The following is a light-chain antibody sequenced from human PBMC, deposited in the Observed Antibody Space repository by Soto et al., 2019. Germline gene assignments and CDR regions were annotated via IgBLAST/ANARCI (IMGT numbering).Light chain of an antibody. J-gene: IGLJ1*01. CDR1: SSDVGSYNL. CDR2: EVS. V-gene: IGLV2-23*02. Sequence: QSVLTQPAFVSGSPGQSITISCTGTSSDVGSYNLVSWYQQHPGKAPKLMIYEVSKRPSGVSSRFSGSKSGNTASLTISGLQAEDEADYYCCSYAGSSTYVFGTGTKVTVL. CDR3: CSYAGSSTYV.